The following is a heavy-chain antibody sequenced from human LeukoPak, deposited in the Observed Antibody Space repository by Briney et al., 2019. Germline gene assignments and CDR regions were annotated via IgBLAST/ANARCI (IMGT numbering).Heavy chain of an antibody. J-gene: IGHJ5*02. Sequence: SETLSLTCTVSGGSISSSSYYWGWIRQPPGKGLEWIGRVYTTGSTNYNPSLPSRVTIPVDTSKNQFPLKLSSVTAADTAVYYCAREEGTYGSSNWFDPWGQGTLVTVSS. CDR1: GGSISSSSYY. V-gene: IGHV4-39*06. CDR2: VYTTGST. CDR3: AREEGTYGSSNWFDP. D-gene: IGHD6-13*01.